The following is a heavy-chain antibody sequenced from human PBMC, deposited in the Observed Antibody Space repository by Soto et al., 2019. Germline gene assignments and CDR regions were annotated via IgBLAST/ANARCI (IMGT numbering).Heavy chain of an antibody. CDR2: IVVGSGNT. Sequence: SVKVSCKASGFTFTSSAVQWVRQARGPRLEWIGWIVVGSGNTNYAQKFQERVTLTRDMSTSTAYMELSSVRPEDTAVYYFAADRITIFGVAQSDAFDIWGQGTMVTVSS. CDR3: AADRITIFGVAQSDAFDI. J-gene: IGHJ3*02. D-gene: IGHD3-3*01. V-gene: IGHV1-58*01. CDR1: GFTFTSSA.